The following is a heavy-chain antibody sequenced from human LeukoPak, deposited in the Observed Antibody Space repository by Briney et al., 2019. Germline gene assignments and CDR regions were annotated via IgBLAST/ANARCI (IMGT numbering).Heavy chain of an antibody. J-gene: IGHJ6*02. CDR1: GGTFTSSV. V-gene: IGHV1-69*02. D-gene: IGHD2-21*02. Sequence: ASVKVSCKASGGTFTSSVMITWVRRAPGQGLEWMGSIITILDISNRAQILQGRTTITADTSTSTDFLELRSMRSEASAVYYCARKNRGGNCYSAHDYYGMDVWGQGTTVTVSS. CDR3: ARKNRGGNCYSAHDYYGMDV. CDR2: IITILDIS.